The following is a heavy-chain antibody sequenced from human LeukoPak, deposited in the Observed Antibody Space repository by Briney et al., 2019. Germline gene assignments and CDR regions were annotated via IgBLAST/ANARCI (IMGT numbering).Heavy chain of an antibody. CDR2: ISSSSSTI. D-gene: IGHD5-18*01. J-gene: IGHJ4*02. Sequence: GGSLRLSCAASGFTFSSYSMNWVRQAPGKGLEWVSYISSSSSTIYYSDSVKGRFTISRDNAKNSLYLQMISLRAEDTAVYYCARWGYNYGLDYWGQGTLVTVSS. CDR3: ARWGYNYGLDY. CDR1: GFTFSSYS. V-gene: IGHV3-48*04.